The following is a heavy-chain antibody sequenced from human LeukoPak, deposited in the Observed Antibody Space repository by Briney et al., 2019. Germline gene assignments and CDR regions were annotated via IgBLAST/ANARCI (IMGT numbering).Heavy chain of an antibody. D-gene: IGHD5-12*01. CDR3: ARDRRSIRGYDLGGYNWFDP. J-gene: IGHJ5*02. V-gene: IGHV1-2*02. CDR2: INPNSGGT. CDR1: GYTSTGYY. Sequence: ASVKVSCRASGYTSTGYYMHWVRQAPGQGLEWMGWINPNSGGTNYAQKFQGRVTMTRDTSISTAYMELSRLRSDDTAVYYCARDRRSIRGYDLGGYNWFDPWGQGTLVTVSS.